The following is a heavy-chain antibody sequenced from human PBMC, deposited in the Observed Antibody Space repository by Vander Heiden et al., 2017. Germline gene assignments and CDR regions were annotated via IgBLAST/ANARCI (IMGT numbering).Heavy chain of an antibody. CDR3: AREGPYSSPAGVDY. V-gene: IGHV3-48*03. CDR2: ISSSGSTI. CDR1: GFTFSSYE. Sequence: EVQLVESGGGLVQPGGSLRLSCAASGFTFSSYEMNWVRQAPGKGLEWVSYISSSGSTIYYADSVKGRFTISRDNAKNSLYLQMNSLRAEDTAVYYCAREGPYSSPAGVDYWGQETLVTVSS. J-gene: IGHJ4*02. D-gene: IGHD6-19*01.